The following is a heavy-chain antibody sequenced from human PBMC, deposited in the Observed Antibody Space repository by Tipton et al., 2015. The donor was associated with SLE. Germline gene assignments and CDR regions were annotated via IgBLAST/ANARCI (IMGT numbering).Heavy chain of an antibody. J-gene: IGHJ6*02. CDR2: ISGSGGST. CDR3: ARDDGYHYGMDV. CDR1: GFTFSSYA. V-gene: IGHV3-23*01. Sequence: SLRLSCAASGFTFSSYAMSWVRQAPGKGLEWVSAISGSGGSTYYADSVKGRFTISRDNSKNTLYLQMNSLRAEDTAVYYCARDDGYHYGMDVWGQGTTVTVSS.